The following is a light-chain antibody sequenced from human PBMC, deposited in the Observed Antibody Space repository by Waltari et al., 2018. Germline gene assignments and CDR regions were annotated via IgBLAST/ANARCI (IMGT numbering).Light chain of an antibody. Sequence: EVVLTQSPATLSLSPGERATLSCRSSQSVDSYLAWYQQKPGQPPRLLLHDASNRASGGPARFSGSGSGTDFTLTISGLETEDFAVYYCQQRKIWPPLTFGGGTKVEIK. J-gene: IGKJ4*01. V-gene: IGKV3-11*01. CDR3: QQRKIWPPLT. CDR1: QSVDSY. CDR2: DAS.